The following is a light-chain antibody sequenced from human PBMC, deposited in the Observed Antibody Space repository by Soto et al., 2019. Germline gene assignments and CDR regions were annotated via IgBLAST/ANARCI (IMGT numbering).Light chain of an antibody. CDR3: QQYNNWPTMYT. Sequence: EIVMTQSPATLSVSPGERATLSCRASQSVSSNLAWYQQKPGQAPRLLIYGASTSATGIPARFSGSGSGTEFTLTISSLQSAEFAVYYCQQYNNWPTMYTFGQGTKLEIK. J-gene: IGKJ2*01. CDR2: GAS. CDR1: QSVSSN. V-gene: IGKV3-15*01.